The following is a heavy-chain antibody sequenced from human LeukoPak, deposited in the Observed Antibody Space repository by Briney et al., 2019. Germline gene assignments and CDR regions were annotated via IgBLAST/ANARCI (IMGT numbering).Heavy chain of an antibody. V-gene: IGHV4-4*02. CDR1: GGSISSSNW. D-gene: IGHD6-13*01. CDR2: TYHSGST. CDR3: AGAIAAAGTREGY. J-gene: IGHJ4*02. Sequence: SETLSLTCAVSGGSISSSNWWSWVRQPPGKGLEWIGETYHSGSTNYNPSLKSRVTISVDKSKNQFSLKLSSVTAADTAVYYCAGAIAAAGTREGYWGQGTLVTVSS.